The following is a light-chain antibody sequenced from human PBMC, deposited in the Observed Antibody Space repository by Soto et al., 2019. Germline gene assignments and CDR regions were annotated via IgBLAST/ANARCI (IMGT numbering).Light chain of an antibody. CDR3: QHYNTYPWT. CDR1: QSISSY. J-gene: IGKJ1*01. CDR2: AAS. Sequence: DIQITQSPSSLSASVGDRVTMTCRASQSISSYLNWYQQKPGKAPKLLIYAASSLQSGVPSRFSGSGSGTEFTLTISSLQPGDFATYYCQHYNTYPWTFGQGTKVDVK. V-gene: IGKV1-39*01.